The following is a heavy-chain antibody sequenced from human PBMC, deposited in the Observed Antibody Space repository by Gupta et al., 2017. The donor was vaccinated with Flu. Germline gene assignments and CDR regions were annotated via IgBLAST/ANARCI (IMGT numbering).Heavy chain of an antibody. CDR3: AGGYSTGWGGLYYKYGMDV. V-gene: IGHV3-23*01. J-gene: IGHJ6*02. CDR2: LSGSGGST. Sequence: SWVRHARGKGLEWVSGLSGSGGSTFHVDAVKGRFTISRDNSKKTVYLQMNSLRADDTAVYYCAGGYSTGWGGLYYKYGMDVWGQGTMVTV. D-gene: IGHD6-19*01.